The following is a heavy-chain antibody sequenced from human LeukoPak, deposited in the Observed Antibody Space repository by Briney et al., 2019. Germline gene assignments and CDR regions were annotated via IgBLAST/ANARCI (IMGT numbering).Heavy chain of an antibody. CDR2: IYYSGST. V-gene: IGHV4-59*01. J-gene: IGHJ3*02. CDR3: ARDSGPDAFDI. CDR1: GGSISSYY. D-gene: IGHD6-25*01. Sequence: SETLSLTCTVSGGSISSYYWSWIRQPPGKGLEWIGYIYYSGSTNYNPSLKRRVTISVDTSKNQFPLKLSSVTAADTAVYYCARDSGPDAFDIWGQGTMVTVSS.